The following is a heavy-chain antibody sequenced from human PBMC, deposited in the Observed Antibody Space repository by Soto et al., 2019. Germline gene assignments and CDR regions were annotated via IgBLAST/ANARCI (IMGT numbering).Heavy chain of an antibody. CDR1: GFIFSCYV. CDR3: ARDFSIVIVAPGY. CDR2: IWYDGSNT. V-gene: IGHV3-33*01. J-gene: IGHJ4*02. D-gene: IGHD5-12*01. Sequence: GGALSLCCAASGFIFSCYVMDWVRQAPGKGLEWVGFIWYDGSNTFYAESVKGRFTISRDNSKSTVYLQINALRAEDTAVYYCARDFSIVIVAPGYWGQGTLVTVPS.